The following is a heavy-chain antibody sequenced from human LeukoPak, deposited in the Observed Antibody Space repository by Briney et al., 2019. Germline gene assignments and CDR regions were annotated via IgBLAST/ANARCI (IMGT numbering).Heavy chain of an antibody. CDR3: ARSCPDWSSYPYYYYMDV. J-gene: IGHJ6*03. CDR1: GGSFSGYY. CDR2: INHSGST. D-gene: IGHD3-9*01. V-gene: IGHV4-34*01. Sequence: KSSETLSLTCAVYGGSFSGYYWSWIRQPPGKGLEWIGEINHSGSTNYNPSLKSRVTISVDTSKNQFSLKLSSVTAADTAVYYCARSCPDWSSYPYYYYMDVWGKGTTVTISS.